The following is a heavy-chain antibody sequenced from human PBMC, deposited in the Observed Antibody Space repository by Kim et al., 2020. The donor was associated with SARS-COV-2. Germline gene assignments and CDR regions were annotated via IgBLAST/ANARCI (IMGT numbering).Heavy chain of an antibody. CDR2: ISPHGANK. CDR3: AKDRQYLWFGEV. Sequence: GGSLRLSCATSGFNFSTSALSWVRHTPGAGLEWVSGISPHGANKDYADSVKGRFTISRDNSRNTLFLQMNSLRAEDTAVYYCAKDRQYLWFGEVWGQGTRVIVSS. CDR1: GFNFSTSA. V-gene: IGHV3-23*01. J-gene: IGHJ4*02. D-gene: IGHD3-10*01.